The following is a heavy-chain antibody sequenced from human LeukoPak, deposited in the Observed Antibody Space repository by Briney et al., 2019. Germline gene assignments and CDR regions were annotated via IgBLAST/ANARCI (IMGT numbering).Heavy chain of an antibody. CDR1: VFIVSSNY. V-gene: IGHV3-53*01. J-gene: IGHJ3*02. CDR2: LYSGGTT. D-gene: IGHD6-13*01. CDR3: ASSLYSSGWSLNSGAFDI. Sequence: GGSLRLSCAASVFIVSSNYMSWVRQAPGKGLEWVSVLYSGGTTYYADSVKGRFTISRDNSKNTLYLQMNSLRAEDTAVYYCASSLYSSGWSLNSGAFDIWGQGTMVTVSS.